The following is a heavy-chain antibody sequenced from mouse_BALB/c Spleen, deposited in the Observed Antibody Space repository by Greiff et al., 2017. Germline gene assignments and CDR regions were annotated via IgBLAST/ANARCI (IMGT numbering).Heavy chain of an antibody. CDR1: GFTFSSYT. V-gene: IGHV5-12-2*01. D-gene: IGHD2-4*01. CDR3: AKQKIVDYCVFDY. J-gene: IGHJ2*01. CDR2: ISNGGGST. Sequence: EVKLVESGGGLVQPGGSLKLSCAASGFTFSSYTMSWVRQTPEKRLEWVAYISNGGGSTYYPDTVKGRFTISRDNAKNTLYLQMSSLKSEDTAMYYCAKQKIVDYCVFDYWGQGTTLTVSS.